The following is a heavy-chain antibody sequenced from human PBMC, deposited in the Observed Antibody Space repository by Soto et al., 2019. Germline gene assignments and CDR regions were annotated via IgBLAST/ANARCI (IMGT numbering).Heavy chain of an antibody. V-gene: IGHV1-69*13. J-gene: IGHJ1*01. CDR3: ATPAEALDKAMITRIEK. D-gene: IGHD5-18*01. Sequence: ASLNVSFKASWGTLSNSSIILGLHSPWQWLEWMGGILPIFGTPNYAQKFQGRLTISADEFSSTAYMELNILRSEDTAVYYCATPAEALDKAMITRIEKWGKGSLVT. CDR2: ILPIFGTP. CDR1: WGTLSNSS.